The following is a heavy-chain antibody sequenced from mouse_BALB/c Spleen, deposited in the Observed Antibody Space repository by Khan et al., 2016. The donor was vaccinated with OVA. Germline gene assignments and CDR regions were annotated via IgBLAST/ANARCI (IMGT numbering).Heavy chain of an antibody. CDR1: GYSITSGYA. Sequence: VQLKESGPGLVKPSQSLSLTCTVTGYSITSGYAWNWIRQFPGNKLEWMGYISYSGGTSYNPSLKSRIPFTRDTSKNQFFLQLNSVTTEDTATYYCARGNYYGYYFDYWGQGTTLTVSS. V-gene: IGHV3-2*02. CDR3: ARGNYYGYYFDY. J-gene: IGHJ2*01. D-gene: IGHD1-1*01. CDR2: ISYSGGT.